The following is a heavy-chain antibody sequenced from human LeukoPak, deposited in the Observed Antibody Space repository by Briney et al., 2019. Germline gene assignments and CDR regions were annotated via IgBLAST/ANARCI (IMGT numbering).Heavy chain of an antibody. D-gene: IGHD3-10*01. CDR1: GFTISSDY. J-gene: IGHJ3*02. CDR3: ARVRGAANDAFDI. V-gene: IGHV3-53*04. CDR2: IYSSSIT. Sequence: GGSLTLSCAASGFTISSDYMSWVRQAPGKGLEWVAVIYSSSITSYAHSVEGRFTISRHNSKNTRYLQMNSLRADGTAVYYCARVRGAANDAFDIWGQGTMVTVSS.